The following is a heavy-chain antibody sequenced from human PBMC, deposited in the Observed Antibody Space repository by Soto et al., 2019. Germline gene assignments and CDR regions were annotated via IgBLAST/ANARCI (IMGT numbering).Heavy chain of an antibody. CDR3: ARDTGWSPFNWFDP. CDR2: ISGSSNYI. J-gene: IGHJ5*02. D-gene: IGHD6-19*01. Sequence: KPVGSLRPSCAASGFTFSSYSMNWVRQAPGKGLEWVSSISGSSNYIDYADSVKGRFTISRDNAKNSLFLQMNSLRAEDTAVYYCARDTGWSPFNWFDPWGQGTLVTAPQ. V-gene: IGHV3-21*01. CDR1: GFTFSSYS.